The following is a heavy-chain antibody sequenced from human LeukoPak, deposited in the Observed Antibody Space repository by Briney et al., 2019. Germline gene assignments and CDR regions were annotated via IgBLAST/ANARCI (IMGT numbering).Heavy chain of an antibody. J-gene: IGHJ4*02. Sequence: GGSLRLSCVASTFTFSNYGMYWVRQAPGKGLEWVAIISYDGSNKYYADSVKGRFTISRDNSRNTLYLQMNSLRAEDTAVYYCARDPSLRTTLDYWGQGPLVTVSS. CDR3: ARDPSLRTTLDY. CDR2: ISYDGSNK. D-gene: IGHD1-1*01. CDR1: TFTFSNYG. V-gene: IGHV3-30*03.